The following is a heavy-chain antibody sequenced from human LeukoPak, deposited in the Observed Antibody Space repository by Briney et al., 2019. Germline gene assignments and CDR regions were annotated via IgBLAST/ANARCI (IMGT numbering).Heavy chain of an antibody. CDR1: GFTFSSYP. J-gene: IGHJ4*02. CDR2: FSGTDGST. Sequence: PGGSLRLSCAASGFTFSSYPMSWVRQAPGKGLEWVSTFSGTDGSTYYADSVKGRFTISRDNSKNTLYLQMNSLRAEDTAVYYCARGFIAVAGPFDYWGQGTLVTVSS. CDR3: ARGFIAVAGPFDY. V-gene: IGHV3-23*01. D-gene: IGHD6-19*01.